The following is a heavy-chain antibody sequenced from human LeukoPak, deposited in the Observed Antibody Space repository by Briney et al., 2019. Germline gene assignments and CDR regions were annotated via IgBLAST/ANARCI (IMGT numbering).Heavy chain of an antibody. V-gene: IGHV4-59*08. D-gene: IGHD3-10*01. CDR2: IYYSGST. CDR3: ARRYGSGSSGTFDY. J-gene: IGHJ4*02. CDR1: GGSISSYY. Sequence: SETLSLTCTVSGGSISSYYWSWIRQPPGKGLEWIGYIYYSGSTNYDPSLKSRVTISVDTSKNQFSLKLSSVTAADTAVYYCARRYGSGSSGTFDYWGQGTLVTVSS.